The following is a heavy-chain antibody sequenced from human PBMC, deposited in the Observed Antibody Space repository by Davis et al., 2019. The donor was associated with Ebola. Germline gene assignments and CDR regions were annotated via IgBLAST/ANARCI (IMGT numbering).Heavy chain of an antibody. Sequence: ASVKVSCKASGYTFTSYDINWVRQATGQGLEWMGWMNPNSGNTGYAQKFQGRVTITRDSSISTAYMELSSLRSEDTAVYYCAVKGYCSSTSCPPNDAFDIWGQGTMVTVSS. J-gene: IGHJ3*02. CDR3: AVKGYCSSTSCPPNDAFDI. D-gene: IGHD2-2*01. CDR1: GYTFTSYD. CDR2: MNPNSGNT. V-gene: IGHV1-8*03.